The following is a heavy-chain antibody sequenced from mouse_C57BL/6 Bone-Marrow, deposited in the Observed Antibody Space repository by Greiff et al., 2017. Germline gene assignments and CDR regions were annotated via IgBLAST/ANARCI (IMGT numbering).Heavy chain of an antibody. D-gene: IGHD1-1*01. CDR2: INPGSGGT. J-gene: IGHJ1*03. V-gene: IGHV1-54*01. Sequence: VKLQESGAELVRPGTSVQVSCKASGYAFTNYLIEWVKQRPGQGLEWIGVINPGSGGTNYNEKFKGKATLTADKSSSTAYMQLSSLTSEDSAVYFCARWEVVADWYFDVWGTGTTVTVSS. CDR3: ARWEVVADWYFDV. CDR1: GYAFTNYL.